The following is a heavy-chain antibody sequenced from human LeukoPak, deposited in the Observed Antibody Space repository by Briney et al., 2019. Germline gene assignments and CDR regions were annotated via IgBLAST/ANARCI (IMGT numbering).Heavy chain of an antibody. CDR1: GGSISSGDYY. V-gene: IGHV4-30-4*08. Sequence: PSETLSRTCTVSGGSISSGDYYWSWIRQPPGKGLEWIGYIYYSGSTYYNPSLKSRVTISVDTSKNQFSLKLSSVTAADTAVYYCAREELLRAPRLDYWGQGTLVTVSS. CDR3: AREELLRAPRLDY. CDR2: IYYSGST. D-gene: IGHD2-15*01. J-gene: IGHJ4*02.